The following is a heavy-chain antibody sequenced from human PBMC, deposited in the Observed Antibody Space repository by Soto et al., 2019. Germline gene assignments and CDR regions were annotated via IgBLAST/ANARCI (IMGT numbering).Heavy chain of an antibody. CDR1: GYSFTSYW. V-gene: IGHV5-51*01. Sequence: PGESLKISCKGSGYSFTSYWIGWVRQMPGKGLEWMGIIYPGDSDTRYSPSFQGQVTISADKSISTAYLQWSSLKASDTAMYYCARQEDYYDSSSYYLTHWFDPWGQGTLVTVSS. J-gene: IGHJ5*02. CDR2: IYPGDSDT. D-gene: IGHD3-22*01. CDR3: ARQEDYYDSSSYYLTHWFDP.